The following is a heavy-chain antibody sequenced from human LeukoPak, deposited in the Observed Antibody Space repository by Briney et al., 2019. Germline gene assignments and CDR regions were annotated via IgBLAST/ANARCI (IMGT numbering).Heavy chain of an antibody. Sequence: PSETLSLTCTVSGYSISSGYYWGWIRQPPGKGLEWIGSIYHSGSTYYNPSLKSRVTISVDTPKNQFSLKLSSVTAADTAVYYCARYRGGRPAYYYYYYMDVWGKGTTVTISS. D-gene: IGHD3-16*01. CDR2: IYHSGST. CDR3: ARYRGGRPAYYYYYYMDV. V-gene: IGHV4-38-2*02. J-gene: IGHJ6*03. CDR1: GYSISSGYY.